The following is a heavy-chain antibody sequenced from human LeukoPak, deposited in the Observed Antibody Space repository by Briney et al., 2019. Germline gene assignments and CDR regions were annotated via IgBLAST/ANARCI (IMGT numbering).Heavy chain of an antibody. CDR2: IYYSGST. Sequence: SETLSLTCTVSGGSISSYYWSWIRQPPGKGLEWIGYIYYSGSTYYNPSLKSRVTISVDTSKNQFSLKLSSVTAADTAVYYCASRSSTYSSSSCDYWGQGTLVTVSS. V-gene: IGHV4-59*12. CDR1: GGSISSYY. D-gene: IGHD6-6*01. J-gene: IGHJ4*02. CDR3: ASRSSTYSSSSCDY.